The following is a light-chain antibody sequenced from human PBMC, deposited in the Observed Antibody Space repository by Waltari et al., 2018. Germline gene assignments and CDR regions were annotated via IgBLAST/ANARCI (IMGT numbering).Light chain of an antibody. Sequence: DIQLTQSPSFLSASVGDRVTITCRASQGIDSYLAWYQQKPGKAPKLLIYDASTLQSGVPSRFSGGGSGTEFTLTISSLQPEDFATYYCQQLNSHVINFGGGTKVEI. CDR2: DAS. V-gene: IGKV1-9*01. CDR3: QQLNSHVIN. J-gene: IGKJ4*01. CDR1: QGIDSY.